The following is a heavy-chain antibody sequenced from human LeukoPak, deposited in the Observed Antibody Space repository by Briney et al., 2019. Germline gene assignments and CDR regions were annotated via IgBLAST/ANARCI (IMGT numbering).Heavy chain of an antibody. V-gene: IGHV3-30*03. CDR3: ARDRSSLEY. Sequence: GGSLRLSCAASGYTFNSYGMHWVRQPPGKGLEWVALISYDGTNKYIVGSVKDRFTISRDNSKNTLNFQMNSLRAEDTAVYYCARDRSSLEYWGQGTLVTVSS. CDR1: GYTFNSYG. D-gene: IGHD6-13*01. CDR2: ISYDGTNK. J-gene: IGHJ4*02.